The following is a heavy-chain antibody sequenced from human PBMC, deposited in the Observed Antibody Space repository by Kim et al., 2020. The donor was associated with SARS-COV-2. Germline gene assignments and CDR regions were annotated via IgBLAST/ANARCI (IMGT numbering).Heavy chain of an antibody. CDR3: ARSNSNYYDSSGEFEY. CDR2: IYYSGST. V-gene: IGHV4-59*01. Sequence: SETLSLTCTVSGGSISNYYWCWIRQPPGKGLEWIGCIYYSGSTKYNPSLASRVTISVDTSKSQFSLRLYSVTAADTAVYYCARSNSNYYDSSGEFEYWGQGTLVTVSS. CDR1: GGSISNYY. J-gene: IGHJ4*02. D-gene: IGHD3-22*01.